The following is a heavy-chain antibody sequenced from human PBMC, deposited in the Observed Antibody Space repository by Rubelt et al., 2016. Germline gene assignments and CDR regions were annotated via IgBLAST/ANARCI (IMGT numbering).Heavy chain of an antibody. Sequence: QVQLQESGPGLVKPSETLSLTCTVSGGSISSYYWSWIRQPPGKGLEWIGYIYYSGCTFHNPSLQSRVSTSGASCKIRFSLKLGSVAAAAAAVYYCAGGHYGGYSFDYWGQGTLVTVSS. V-gene: IGHV4-59*01. J-gene: IGHJ4*02. CDR3: AGGHYGGYSFDY. D-gene: IGHD4-17*01. CDR2: IYYSGCT. CDR1: GGSISSYY.